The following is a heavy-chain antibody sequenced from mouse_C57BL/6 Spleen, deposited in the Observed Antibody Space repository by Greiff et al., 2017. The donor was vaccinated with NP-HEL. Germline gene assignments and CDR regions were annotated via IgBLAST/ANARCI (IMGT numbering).Heavy chain of an antibody. V-gene: IGHV1-54*01. D-gene: IGHD2-1*01. CDR1: GYAFTNYL. J-gene: IGHJ3*01. CDR2: INPGSGGT. CDR3: AVAFYYGNWVAY. Sequence: VQLQQSGAELVRPGTSVKVSCKASGYAFTNYLIEWVKQRPGQGLEWIGVINPGSGGTNYNEKFKGKATLTADKSSSTAYMQLSSLTSEDSAVYFCAVAFYYGNWVAYWGQGTLVTVSA.